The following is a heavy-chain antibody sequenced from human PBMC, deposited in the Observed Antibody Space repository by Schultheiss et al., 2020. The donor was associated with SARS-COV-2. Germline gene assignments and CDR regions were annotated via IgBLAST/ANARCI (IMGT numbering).Heavy chain of an antibody. CDR2: IYHTGSA. Sequence: SETLSLTCAVSDDSIISNNWWTWVRQPPGKGLEWIGEIYHTGSANYNPSLKNRVTMSVDKSKNQFSLKLSSVTAADTAVYYCALASMDATFAYWGQGTRVTVSS. CDR1: DDSIISNNW. CDR3: ALASMDATFAY. V-gene: IGHV4-4*02. D-gene: IGHD2-2*01. J-gene: IGHJ4*02.